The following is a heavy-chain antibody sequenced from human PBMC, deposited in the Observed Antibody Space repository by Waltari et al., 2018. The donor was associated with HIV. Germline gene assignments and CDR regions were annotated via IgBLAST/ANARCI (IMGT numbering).Heavy chain of an antibody. CDR2: IWYDGSNK. V-gene: IGHV3-33*01. CDR1: GFTLSSYG. CDR3: ARRGVLTYYYTMDV. D-gene: IGHD3-10*01. J-gene: IGHJ6*02. Sequence: QVQLVESGGGVVQPGRSLRLSCAASGFTLSSYGMHWVRQAPGKGLEWVAVIWYDGSNKYYADSVKGRFSISRDNSKNTLYLQMNSLRAEDTAVYFCARRGVLTYYYTMDVWGQGTTVTVSS.